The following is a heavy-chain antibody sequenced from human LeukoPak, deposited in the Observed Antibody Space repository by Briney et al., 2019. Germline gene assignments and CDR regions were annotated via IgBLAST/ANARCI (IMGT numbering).Heavy chain of an antibody. CDR1: GGSISSYY. Sequence: PSETLSLTCTVSGGSISSYYWSWIRQPPGKGLEWIGYIYYSGSTNYNPSLKSRVTISVDTSKNQFSLKLSSVTAADTAVYYCARHRGYYYDSSGYWFDYWGQGTRVTVSS. CDR3: ARHRGYYYDSSGYWFDY. V-gene: IGHV4-59*08. CDR2: IYYSGST. D-gene: IGHD3-22*01. J-gene: IGHJ4*02.